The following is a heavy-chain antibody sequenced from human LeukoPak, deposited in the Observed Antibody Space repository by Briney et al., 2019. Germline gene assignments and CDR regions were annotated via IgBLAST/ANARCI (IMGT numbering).Heavy chain of an antibody. V-gene: IGHV3-30*02. CDR3: VYPLRYSYGIFDY. Sequence: PGGSLRLSCAASGFFFSSYTIHCVRQAPGKGLEWVAFIRYDGSNKYYADSVKGRFTISRDNSKNTLYLQMNSLRAEDTAVYYCVYPLRYSYGIFDYWGQGTLVTVSS. D-gene: IGHD5-18*01. CDR1: GFFFSSYT. CDR2: IRYDGSNK. J-gene: IGHJ4*02.